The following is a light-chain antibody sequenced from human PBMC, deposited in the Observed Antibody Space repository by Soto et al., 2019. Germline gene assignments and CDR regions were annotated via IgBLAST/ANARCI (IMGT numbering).Light chain of an antibody. V-gene: IGLV2-8*01. CDR3: SSFAGSNIYV. Sequence: QSALPQPPSASGSPGQAVTLSCTGTSSDVGGSNYVSWYQQHPGKAPKLMIYEVSKRPSGVPDRFSGFKSGNAASLTVSGLQAEDEADYYCSSFAGSNIYVFGTGTKVTVL. CDR1: SSDVGGSNY. J-gene: IGLJ1*01. CDR2: EVS.